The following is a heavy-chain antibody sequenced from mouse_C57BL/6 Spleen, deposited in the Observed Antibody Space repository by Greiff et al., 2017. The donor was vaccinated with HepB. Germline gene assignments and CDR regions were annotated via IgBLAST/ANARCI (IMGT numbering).Heavy chain of an antibody. V-gene: IGHV1-59*01. J-gene: IGHJ2*01. Sequence: VQLQQPGAELVRPGPSVKLSCKASGYTFTSYWMHWVKQRPGQGLEWIGVIDPSDSYTNYNQKFKGKATLTVDTSSSTAYMQLSSLTSEDSAVYYCARRRTPYYFDYWGQGTTLTVSS. CDR1: GYTFTSYW. CDR2: IDPSDSYT. CDR3: ARRRTPYYFDY.